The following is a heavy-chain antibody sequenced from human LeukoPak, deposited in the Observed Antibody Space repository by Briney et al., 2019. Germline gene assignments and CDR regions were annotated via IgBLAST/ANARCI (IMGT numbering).Heavy chain of an antibody. V-gene: IGHV1-69*04. CDR1: GGTFSSYA. CDR2: IIPIFGIA. D-gene: IGHD1-26*01. CDR3: ATYSGSYWGGNWFDP. J-gene: IGHJ5*02. Sequence: SVKVSCKASGGTFSSYAISWVRQAPGQGLEWMGRIIPIFGIASYAQKFQGRVTITADKSTSTAYMELSSPRSEDTAVYYCATYSGSYWGGNWFDPWGQGTLVTVSS.